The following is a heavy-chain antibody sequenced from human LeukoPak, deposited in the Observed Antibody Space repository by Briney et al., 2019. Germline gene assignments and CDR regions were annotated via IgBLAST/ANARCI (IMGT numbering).Heavy chain of an antibody. CDR3: ARLRKASRGFHFDY. CDR2: INHSGST. CDR1: GGSFSGYY. V-gene: IGHV4-34*01. D-gene: IGHD2-21*01. J-gene: IGHJ4*02. Sequence: SETLSLTCAVYGGSFSGYYWSWIRQPPGKGLEWIGEINHSGSTNYNPSLKSRVTISVDTSKNQFSLKLSSVTAADTAVYYCARLRKASRGFHFDYWGQGTLVTVSS.